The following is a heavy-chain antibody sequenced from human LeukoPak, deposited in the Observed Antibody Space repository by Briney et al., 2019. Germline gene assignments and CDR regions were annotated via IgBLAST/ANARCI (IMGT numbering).Heavy chain of an antibody. V-gene: IGHV3-23*01. CDR1: GFTFSSYA. J-gene: IGHJ4*02. Sequence: PGGSLRLSYAASGFTFSSYALSWVRQAPGKGLEWVSAISGSGGSTYYADSVKGRFTISRDNSKNTLYLQMNSLRAEDTAVHNCVKDQYSSSWWGVFDYWGQGILVTVSS. CDR2: ISGSGGST. D-gene: IGHD6-13*01. CDR3: VKDQYSSSWWGVFDY.